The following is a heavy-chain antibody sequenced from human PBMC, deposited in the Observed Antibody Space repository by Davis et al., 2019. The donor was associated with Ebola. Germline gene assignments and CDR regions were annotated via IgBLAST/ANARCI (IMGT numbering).Heavy chain of an antibody. Sequence: SLKISCAASGFIFEDHAMHWVRQAPGRGLEWVSSVSWNGGGIGYADSVKGRFAISRDNAKNSLYLQMDNLRPEDTALYYCAKDISHSNSCFARWGQGTLVTVSS. CDR2: VSWNGGGI. D-gene: IGHD6-13*01. CDR3: AKDISHSNSCFAR. J-gene: IGHJ5*02. CDR1: GFIFEDHA. V-gene: IGHV3-9*01.